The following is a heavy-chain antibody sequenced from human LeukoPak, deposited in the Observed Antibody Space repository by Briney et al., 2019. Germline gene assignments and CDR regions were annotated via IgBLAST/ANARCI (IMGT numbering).Heavy chain of an antibody. Sequence: NPSETLSLTCTVSGGSISSYYWSWIRQPPGKGLEWIGYIYYSGSTNYNPSLKSRATISVDTSKNQFSLQLSSVTAADTAVYYCARHKQVVTAIPYYFDYWGQGTLVTVSS. D-gene: IGHD2-21*02. CDR2: IYYSGST. CDR3: ARHKQVVTAIPYYFDY. J-gene: IGHJ4*02. CDR1: GGSISSYY. V-gene: IGHV4-59*01.